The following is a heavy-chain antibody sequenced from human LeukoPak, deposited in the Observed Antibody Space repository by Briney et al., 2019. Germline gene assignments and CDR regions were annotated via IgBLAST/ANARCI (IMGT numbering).Heavy chain of an antibody. CDR3: ATTEVVPAAITFDY. CDR2: ISGSGGST. CDR1: GFTFSSYA. Sequence: GGSLSLSCAASGFTFSSYAMSWVRQAPGEGLEWVSAISGSGGSTYYADSVKGRFTISRDNSKNTLYLQMNSLRAEDTAVYYCATTEVVPAAITFDYWGQGTLVTVSS. V-gene: IGHV3-23*01. J-gene: IGHJ4*02. D-gene: IGHD2-2*02.